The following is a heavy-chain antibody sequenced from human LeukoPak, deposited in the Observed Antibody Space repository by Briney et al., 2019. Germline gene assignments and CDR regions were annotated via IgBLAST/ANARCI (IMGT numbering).Heavy chain of an antibody. Sequence: GSLRPSCAASGFTFRSYAMTWVRQAPGKGLDWVSSVSGSGSTTYFADSVKGRFTISRDNSKNTLYLQMNSLRDDDTAVYFCAKDRGYDYPFRYFDYWGQRTLVTVSS. D-gene: IGHD3-16*01. CDR3: AKDRGYDYPFRYFDY. J-gene: IGHJ4*02. CDR1: GFTFRSYA. CDR2: VSGSGSTT. V-gene: IGHV3-23*01.